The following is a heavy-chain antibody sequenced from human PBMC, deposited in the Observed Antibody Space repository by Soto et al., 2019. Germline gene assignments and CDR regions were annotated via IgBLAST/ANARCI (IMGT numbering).Heavy chain of an antibody. V-gene: IGHV1-18*01. D-gene: IGHD3-3*01. CDR1: GYIFTNYA. CDR2: ISGYNGDTNT. Sequence: QVQLVQSGAEVRKPGASVKVSCKASGYIFTNYAISWVRQAPGQGPEWMGWISGYNGDTNTHYSQKFQGRLTLTTDLSTTTAYLELRSLRSDDTAVYYCARDNDVWTGYFFHNWGQGTLVTVSS. J-gene: IGHJ4*02. CDR3: ARDNDVWTGYFFHN.